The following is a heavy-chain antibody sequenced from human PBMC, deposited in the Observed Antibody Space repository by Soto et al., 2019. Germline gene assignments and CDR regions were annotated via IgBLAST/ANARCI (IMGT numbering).Heavy chain of an antibody. CDR3: ARDRLMATAGTARHYFGLDV. J-gene: IGHJ6*02. Sequence: SETLSLTCTVSGGSIRSGGYYWSWVRQNPRRGLEWIGNIYYSGNTYYNPSLKSRLTISVDTSKNQFSLKLSSVNAADSAVYYCARDRLMATAGTARHYFGLDVWGQGTTVTVSS. CDR1: GGSIRSGGYY. V-gene: IGHV4-31*03. CDR2: IYYSGNT. D-gene: IGHD5-18*01.